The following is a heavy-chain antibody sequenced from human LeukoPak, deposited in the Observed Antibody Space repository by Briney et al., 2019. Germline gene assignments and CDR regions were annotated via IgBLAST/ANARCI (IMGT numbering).Heavy chain of an antibody. V-gene: IGHV3-30-3*01. J-gene: IGHJ4*02. D-gene: IGHD6-13*01. CDR2: ISYDGSNK. CDR1: GFTFSSYA. Sequence: PGGSLRLSCAASGFTFSSYAMHWVRQAPGKGLEWVAVISYDGSNKYYADSVKGRFTISRDNSKNTLYLQMNSLRAEDTAVYYCARDGEAGYSSSGAGGYYFDYWGQGTLVTVSS. CDR3: ARDGEAGYSSSGAGGYYFDY.